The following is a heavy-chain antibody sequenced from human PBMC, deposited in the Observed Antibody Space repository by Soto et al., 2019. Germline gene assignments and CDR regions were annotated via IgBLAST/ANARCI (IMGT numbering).Heavy chain of an antibody. CDR3: AREMNLGSGWGDIDI. CDR2: INEDGSKK. CDR1: GFTVSAKW. J-gene: IGHJ4*02. Sequence: DVQLVESGGALVQPGGSLGLSCAVSGFTVSAKWMSWVRQAPGKGLEWLANINEDGSKKFYVDSVKGRFTISKDNAKNSLSLPMGSLRADDTAVYYCAREMNLGSGWGDIDIWGRGTMVTVSS. D-gene: IGHD6-19*01. V-gene: IGHV3-7*03.